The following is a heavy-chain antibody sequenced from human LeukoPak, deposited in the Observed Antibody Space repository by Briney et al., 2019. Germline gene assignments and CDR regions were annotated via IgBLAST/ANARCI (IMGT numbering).Heavy chain of an antibody. V-gene: IGHV3-30-3*01. CDR3: ARDFDWLGYGMDV. CDR1: GFPFSSYA. Sequence: GGSLRLSCAASGFPFSSYAMHWVRQAPGKGLEWVAVISYDGSNKYYEDSVKGRFTISRDNSKNTLYLQMNSLRAEDTAVYYCARDFDWLGYGMDVWGQGTTVTVSS. CDR2: ISYDGSNK. D-gene: IGHD3-9*01. J-gene: IGHJ6*02.